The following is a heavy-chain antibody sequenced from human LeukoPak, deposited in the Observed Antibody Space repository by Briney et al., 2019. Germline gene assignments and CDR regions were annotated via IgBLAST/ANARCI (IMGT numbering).Heavy chain of an antibody. V-gene: IGHV3-9*01. CDR3: AKGMGYASGSSYSYYYYMDV. Sequence: GGSLRLSCAASGFTFDDYAMHWVRQAPGKGLEWVSGISWNSGSIGYADSVKGRFTISRDNSKNTLYLQMNSLRADDTAVYYCAKGMGYASGSSYSYYYYMDVWGKGTTVTISS. J-gene: IGHJ6*03. CDR2: ISWNSGSI. CDR1: GFTFDDYA. D-gene: IGHD3-10*01.